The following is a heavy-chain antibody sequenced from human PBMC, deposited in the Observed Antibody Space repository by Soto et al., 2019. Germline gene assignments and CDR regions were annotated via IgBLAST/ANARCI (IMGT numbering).Heavy chain of an antibody. V-gene: IGHV3-23*01. CDR2: ISGSGGST. J-gene: IGHJ6*02. CDR1: GFTFSSYA. Sequence: LSCSASGFTFSSYAMSWVRQAPGKGLEWVSAISGSGGSTYYADSVKGRFTISRDNSKNTLYLQMNSLRAEDTAVYYCAKDLRVLGMEVWGQGTTVTGSS. D-gene: IGHD3-16*01. CDR3: AKDLRVLGMEV.